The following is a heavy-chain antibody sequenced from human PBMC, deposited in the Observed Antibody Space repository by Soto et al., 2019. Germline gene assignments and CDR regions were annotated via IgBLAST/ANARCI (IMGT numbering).Heavy chain of an antibody. CDR1: GGSISSYY. CDR2: IYYSGST. J-gene: IGHJ4*02. D-gene: IGHD5-18*01. V-gene: IGHV4-59*01. CDR3: ARDRRYSYGFTYFDY. Sequence: SETLSLTCTVSGGSISSYYWSWIRQPPGKGLEWIGYIYYSGSTNYNPSLKSRVTISVDTSKNQFSLKLSSVTAADTAVYYCARDRRYSYGFTYFDYWGQGTLVTVSS.